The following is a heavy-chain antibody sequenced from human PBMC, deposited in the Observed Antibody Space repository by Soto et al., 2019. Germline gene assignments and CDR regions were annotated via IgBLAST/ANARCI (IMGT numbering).Heavy chain of an antibody. CDR3: ARGRADGFDI. CDR1: GYTFASYD. Sequence: ASVQVSCKASGYTFASYDINWVRQATGQGLEWMGWMNPNSGNTGYAQKFQGRVTMTRNASISTAYMELSSLRSEDTAVYYCARGRADGFDIWGQGTMVTVSS. J-gene: IGHJ3*02. CDR2: MNPNSGNT. V-gene: IGHV1-8*01.